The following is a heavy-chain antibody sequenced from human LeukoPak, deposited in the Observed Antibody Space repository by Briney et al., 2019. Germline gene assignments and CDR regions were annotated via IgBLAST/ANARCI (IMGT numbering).Heavy chain of an antibody. D-gene: IGHD2-2*01. J-gene: IGHJ5*02. CDR1: GGSISSYY. CDR3: ARDMNVVVPAAIGDWFDP. V-gene: IGHV4-4*07. CDR2: IYTGGTT. Sequence: SETPSLTCTVSGGSISSYYWSWIRQPAGKGLEWIGRIYTGGTTNYNPSLKSRVTMSVDTSKNQFSLKLSSVTAADTAVYYCARDMNVVVPAAIGDWFDPWGQGTLVTVSS.